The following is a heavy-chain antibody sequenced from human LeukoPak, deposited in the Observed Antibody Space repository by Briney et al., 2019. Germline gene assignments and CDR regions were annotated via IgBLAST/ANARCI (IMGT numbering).Heavy chain of an antibody. CDR1: GFTFSSYW. Sequence: GGSLRLSCAASGFTFSSYWMCWVRQAPGKGLEWVAIIKQDGSDKYYVDSVEGRFIISRDNAKNSLYLQMSSLRAEDTAVYYCLTSTRSHRFDYWGQGTLVTVSP. CDR2: IKQDGSDK. V-gene: IGHV3-7*01. D-gene: IGHD2-15*01. J-gene: IGHJ4*02. CDR3: LTSTRSHRFDY.